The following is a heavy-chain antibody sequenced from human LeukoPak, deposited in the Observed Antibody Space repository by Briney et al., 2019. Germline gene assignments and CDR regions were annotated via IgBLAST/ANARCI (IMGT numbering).Heavy chain of an antibody. CDR3: ARVSTSRSYFDY. Sequence: SETLSLTCTVSGGSISSGSYYWSWIRQPAGKGLEWIGRIYTSGSTNYNPSLKSRVTMSVDTSKNQFSLKLSSVTAADTAVYYCARVSTSRSYFDYWDQGTLVTVSS. V-gene: IGHV4-61*02. CDR2: IYTSGST. J-gene: IGHJ4*02. CDR1: GGSISSGSYY. D-gene: IGHD2-2*01.